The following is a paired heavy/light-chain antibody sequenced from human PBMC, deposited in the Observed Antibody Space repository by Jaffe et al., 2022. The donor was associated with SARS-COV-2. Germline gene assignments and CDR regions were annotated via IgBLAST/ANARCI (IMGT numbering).Heavy chain of an antibody. D-gene: IGHD1-26*01. J-gene: IGHJ3*02. CDR3: ARRAGILGDHWAFDI. CDR2: IHHSGNT. V-gene: IGHV4-4*02. Sequence: QVQLHESGPGLVKPSGTLSLTCGVSGDSISSDSRWNWVRQPPGKGLEWIGEIHHSGNTNDNPSLKGRVTMSVDKSKNQFSLRLNSVTAADTAVYFCARRAGILGDHWAFDIWGQGTMVTVSS. CDR1: GDSISSDSR.
Light chain of an antibody. CDR1: QGVSSN. CDR3: QQYNSWPRT. Sequence: EVVMTQSPATLSVSPGERVTLSCRASQGVSSNLAWYHQKPGQAPRLLIYGASTRATGIPARFSGSGSGTEFTLTISSLQSEDFAVYFCQQYNSWPRTFGQGTKVEIK. V-gene: IGKV3-15*01. J-gene: IGKJ1*01. CDR2: GAS.